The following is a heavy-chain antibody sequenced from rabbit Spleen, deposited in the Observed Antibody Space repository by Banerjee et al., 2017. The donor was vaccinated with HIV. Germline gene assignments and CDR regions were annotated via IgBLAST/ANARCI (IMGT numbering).Heavy chain of an antibody. CDR3: AKANAYIYYAFDS. J-gene: IGHJ2*01. V-gene: IGHV1S40*01. CDR2: IDAGSSGST. CDR1: GFSFSSGYY. Sequence: QSLEEAGGGLVKPGASLTLTCTASGFSFSSGYYMYWVRQAPGKGLEWIACIDAGSSGSTAYANWVNGRFTISKTSSTTVTLQMTSLTAADTATYFCAKANAYIYYAFDSWGPGTLVTVS. D-gene: IGHD6-1*01.